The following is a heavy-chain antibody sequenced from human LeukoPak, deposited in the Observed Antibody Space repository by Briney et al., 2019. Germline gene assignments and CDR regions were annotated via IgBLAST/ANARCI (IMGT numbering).Heavy chain of an antibody. Sequence: SVKVSCKSSGGTVSSYAISWVRQAPGQGLEWMGRIIPILGIANYAQKFQGRVTITADKSTSTAYMELSSLRSEDTAVYYCARDHYCSGGSCYTRGYRFDYWGQGTLVTVSS. J-gene: IGHJ4*02. CDR1: GGTVSSYA. CDR3: ARDHYCSGGSCYTRGYRFDY. D-gene: IGHD2-15*01. CDR2: IIPILGIA. V-gene: IGHV1-69*04.